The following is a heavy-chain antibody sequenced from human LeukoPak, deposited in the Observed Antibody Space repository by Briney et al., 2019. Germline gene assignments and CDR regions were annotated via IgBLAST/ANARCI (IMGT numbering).Heavy chain of an antibody. CDR3: ARDSAYSSDWPDAFDV. D-gene: IGHD6-25*01. CDR1: GVSITGYF. V-gene: IGHV4-59*01. CDR2: ISYTGNS. Sequence: SETLSLTCSVSGVSITGYFWSWIRQPPPPGLEWIGYISYTGNSNYNPSLNSRVTISLDASNNQFSLRLNSLTPADTAVYYCARDSAYSSDWPDAFDVWGHGTVVTVSS. J-gene: IGHJ3*01.